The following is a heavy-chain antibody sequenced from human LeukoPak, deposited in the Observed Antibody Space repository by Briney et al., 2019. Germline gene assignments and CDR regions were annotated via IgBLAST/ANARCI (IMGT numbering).Heavy chain of an antibody. CDR3: ARGPSAVWYFDL. D-gene: IGHD4-17*01. V-gene: IGHV1-46*01. Sequence: ASVKVSCKASGYTFTSYYMHWVRQAPGQGLEWMGIINPSGGSTSYAQKFQGRVTMTRDMSTSTAYMELRSLRSDDTAVYYCARGPSAVWYFDLWGRGTLVTVSS. CDR2: INPSGGST. CDR1: GYTFTSYY. J-gene: IGHJ2*01.